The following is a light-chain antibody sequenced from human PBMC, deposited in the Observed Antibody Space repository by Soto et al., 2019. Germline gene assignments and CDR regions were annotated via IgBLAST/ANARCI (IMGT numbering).Light chain of an antibody. CDR2: LGP. V-gene: IGKV2-28*01. J-gene: IGKJ4*01. CDR3: MQVLQTPIT. CDR1: LSLLHINGYTC. Sequence: DIVMTQTPLSLPVTPGQPASISCSSSLSLLHINGYTCLDWYMQKPGQPLQLLIYLGPNRDSGVPDRFGGSGSGTDFTLRIARVEVEDVGVYYCMQVLQTPITFAGGTKVVI.